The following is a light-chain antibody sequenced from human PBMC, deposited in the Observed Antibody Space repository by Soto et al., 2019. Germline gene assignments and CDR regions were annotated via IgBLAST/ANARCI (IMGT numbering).Light chain of an antibody. J-gene: IGLJ1*01. CDR1: RGHITYA. CDR3: QTWGTGIRV. V-gene: IGLV4-69*01. Sequence: QPVLTQSPSASASLGASVKLTCTLSRGHITYAIAWHQQQPEKGPRYLMKVNSDGSHYKGDGIPDRFSGSSSGAERYLTISSLQSEDEADYYCQTWGTGIRVFGTGTKLTVL. CDR2: VNSDGSH.